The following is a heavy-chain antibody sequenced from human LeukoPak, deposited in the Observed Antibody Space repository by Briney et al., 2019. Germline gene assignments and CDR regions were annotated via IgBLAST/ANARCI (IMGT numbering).Heavy chain of an antibody. CDR2: IKQDGSEK. V-gene: IGHV3-7*01. J-gene: IGHJ6*03. CDR1: GFTFSSYW. CDR3: ARGQASIAARRDYYYYMDV. D-gene: IGHD6-6*01. Sequence: GGYLRRSCAASGFTFSSYWMSWVRQAPGKGLEWVANIKQDGSEKSYVDSVKGRFTISRDNAKNSLYLQMNSLRAEDTAVYYCARGQASIAARRDYYYYMDVWGKGTTVTVS.